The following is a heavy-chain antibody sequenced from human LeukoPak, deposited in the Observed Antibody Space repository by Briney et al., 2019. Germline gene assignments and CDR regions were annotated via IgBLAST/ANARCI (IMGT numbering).Heavy chain of an antibody. CDR3: AREPFSSSSSYYYYGMDV. V-gene: IGHV4-59*01. D-gene: IGHD6-6*01. CDR2: IYYSGST. J-gene: IGHJ6*02. CDR1: GGSISSYY. Sequence: PSETLSPTCTVSGGSISSYYWSWIRQPPGKGLEWIGYIYYSGSTNYNPSLKSRVTISVDTSKNQFSLKLSSVTAADTAVYYRAREPFSSSSSYYYYGMDVWGQGTTVTVSS.